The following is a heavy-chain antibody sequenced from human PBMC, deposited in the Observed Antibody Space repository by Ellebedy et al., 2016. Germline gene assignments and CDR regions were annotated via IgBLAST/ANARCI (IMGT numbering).Heavy chain of an antibody. J-gene: IGHJ4*02. CDR2: VHTSGTP. CDR3: ARLCSTFSCSGAFDF. V-gene: IGHV4-4*07. D-gene: IGHD3-10*02. CDR1: GGSISNYY. Sequence: SETLSLXXTVSGGSISNYYWNWIRQPAGEGLDWIGRVHTSGTPNYKPSLKSRVTMSIDTSKNQFSLKLNSVTAADTAIYYCARLCSTFSCSGAFDFWGQGILVTVSS.